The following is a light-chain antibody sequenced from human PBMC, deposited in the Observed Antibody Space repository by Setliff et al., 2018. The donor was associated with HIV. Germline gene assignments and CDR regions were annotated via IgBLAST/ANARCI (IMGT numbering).Light chain of an antibody. J-gene: IGLJ2*01. CDR1: SSDVGSYDL. CDR2: EGS. Sequence: SALAQPASVSGSPGQSITISCTGTSSDVGSYDLVSWYQQHPGKAPKLMIYEGSKRPSGVSNRFSGSKSGNTASLTISGLQADDEADYYCCSYAGSSTKFGGGTK. CDR3: CSYAGSSTK. V-gene: IGLV2-23*01.